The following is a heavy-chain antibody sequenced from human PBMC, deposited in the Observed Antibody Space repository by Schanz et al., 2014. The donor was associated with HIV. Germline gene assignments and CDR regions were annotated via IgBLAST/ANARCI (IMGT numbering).Heavy chain of an antibody. CDR1: GFSFRTFG. CDR3: AIRTPMISFGAFDI. Sequence: QVHLVESGGGVVQPGRSLRLSWVASGFSFRTFGMHWVRQAPGKGLEGVALIYYDGTNKYYTDSVKGRFTISRDNSKNTLYLQMNRLRAEDTAVYYCAIRTPMISFGAFDIWGRGTMVTVSS. J-gene: IGHJ3*02. D-gene: IGHD3-16*01. CDR2: IYYDGTNK. V-gene: IGHV3-33*01.